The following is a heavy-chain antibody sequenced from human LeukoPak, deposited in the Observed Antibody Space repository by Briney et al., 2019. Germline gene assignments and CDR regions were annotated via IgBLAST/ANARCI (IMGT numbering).Heavy chain of an antibody. CDR3: ASIEYSSSWYWSYGMDV. V-gene: IGHV1-69*04. J-gene: IGHJ6*02. CDR1: GGTFTSYA. Sequence: SVKVSCKASGGTFTSYAISWVRQAPGQGLEWMGRIIPILGIANYAQKFQGRVTITADISTSTAYMELSRLRSEDTAVYYCASIEYSSSWYWSYGMDVWGQGTTVTVSS. D-gene: IGHD6-13*01. CDR2: IIPILGIA.